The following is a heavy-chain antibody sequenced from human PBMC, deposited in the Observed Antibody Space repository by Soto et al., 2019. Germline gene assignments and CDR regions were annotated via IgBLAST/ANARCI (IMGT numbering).Heavy chain of an antibody. Sequence: SGAEVKEPGDSVRVSCEASGYTFTAYYIHWVRQAPGQGLEWMGWINPKFGDTTYAQDFQGRVSMTRDMSISTVYMELSRLPSDDTAIYYCARNMDYYYGPGSGNGHGFWGQGTTVTVFS. D-gene: IGHD3-10*01. CDR1: GYTFTAYY. CDR3: ARNMDYYYGPGSGNGHGF. J-gene: IGHJ6*02. CDR2: INPKFGDT. V-gene: IGHV1-2*02.